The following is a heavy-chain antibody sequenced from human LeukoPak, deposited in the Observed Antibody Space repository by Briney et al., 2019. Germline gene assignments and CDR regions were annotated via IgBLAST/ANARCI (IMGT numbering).Heavy chain of an antibody. V-gene: IGHV1-18*01. CDR2: ISAYNGNT. J-gene: IGHJ4*02. D-gene: IGHD1-26*01. Sequence: ASVKVSCKASGYTFTSYGISWVRQAPGQGLEGMGWISAYNGNTNYAQKLQGRVTMTTDTSTSTAYMELRSLRSDDTAVYYCARDLGGSYADYFDYWGQGTLVTVSS. CDR1: GYTFTSYG. CDR3: ARDLGGSYADYFDY.